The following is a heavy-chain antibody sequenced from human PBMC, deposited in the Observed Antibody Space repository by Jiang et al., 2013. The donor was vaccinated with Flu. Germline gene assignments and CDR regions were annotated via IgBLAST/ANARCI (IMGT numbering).Heavy chain of an antibody. V-gene: IGHV4-59*12. CDR1: GDSISSFY. CDR2: VSPGGST. Sequence: GPGLVKPSETLSLTCTVSGDSISSFYWTWIRQAPGQGLEWVGFVSPGGSTSYNPSLKGRVTISFDTSRSQLSLRLSSVTAADTATYYCATGPLYGDYYFDSVGPGNPSPPSPQ. CDR3: ATGPLYGDYYFDS. J-gene: IGHJ4*02. D-gene: IGHD4-17*01.